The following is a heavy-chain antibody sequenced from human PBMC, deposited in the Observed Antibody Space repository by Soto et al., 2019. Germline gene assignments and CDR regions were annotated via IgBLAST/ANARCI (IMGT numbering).Heavy chain of an antibody. CDR1: GGSFSSYP. D-gene: IGHD3-10*01. V-gene: IGHV1-69*04. CDR2: IIPISGMA. CDR3: TRGDGSGSYFPYYHGMDV. J-gene: IGHJ6*02. Sequence: QVQVVQSGAQVKRPGSSVKVSCKTSGGSFSSYPIDWVRQAPGQGLEWMGRIIPISGMANYAQKFQGGVTLTAEKSTDTSYMESSSLRSEDTAVYYCTRGDGSGSYFPYYHGMDVWSQGTTVTVSS.